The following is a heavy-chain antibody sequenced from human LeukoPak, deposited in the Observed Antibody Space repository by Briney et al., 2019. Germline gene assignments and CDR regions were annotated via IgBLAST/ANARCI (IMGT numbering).Heavy chain of an antibody. D-gene: IGHD3-3*01. CDR3: ARGSGRFLEWSTFDP. Sequence: PSETLSLTCTVSGGSISSYYWSWIRQPPGKGLEWIGYIYDSGSTNYNPSLKSRVTISVDTSKNQFSLKLSSVTAADTAVYYCARGSGRFLEWSTFDPWGQGTLVTVSS. J-gene: IGHJ5*02. V-gene: IGHV4-59*01. CDR2: IYDSGST. CDR1: GGSISSYY.